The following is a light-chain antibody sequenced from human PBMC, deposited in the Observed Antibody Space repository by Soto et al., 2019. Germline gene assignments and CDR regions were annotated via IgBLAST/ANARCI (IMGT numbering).Light chain of an antibody. Sequence: ELVMTQSPATLSASPGERATLSCRASQSVITNVAWYQQKPGQAPRLLIYGASTRATGIPARFSGSGSGTELPLTISSLQSEDFAVYYCQHYNHWPMYTFGQGTKVEIK. CDR3: QHYNHWPMYT. CDR2: GAS. CDR1: QSVITN. V-gene: IGKV3-15*01. J-gene: IGKJ2*01.